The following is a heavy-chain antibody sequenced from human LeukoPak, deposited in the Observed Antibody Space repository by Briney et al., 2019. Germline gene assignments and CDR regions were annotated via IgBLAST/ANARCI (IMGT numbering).Heavy chain of an antibody. D-gene: IGHD1-26*01. V-gene: IGHV3-7*01. CDR3: ARVGAWDLQRVFEY. Sequence: PGGSLRLPCAASGFRFGDYWMTWARHIPGKGLEWVANIKQDGAEKHYAESVEGRFIISRDNAKNSVYLEMDSLKVEDTAVYYCARVGAWDLQRVFEYWGQGTLVTVSS. CDR2: IKQDGAEK. CDR1: GFRFGDYW. J-gene: IGHJ4*02.